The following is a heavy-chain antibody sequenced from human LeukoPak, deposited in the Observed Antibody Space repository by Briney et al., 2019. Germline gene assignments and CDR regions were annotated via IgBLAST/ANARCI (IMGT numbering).Heavy chain of an antibody. J-gene: IGHJ5*02. Sequence: RPSETLSLTCTVSCGSISSYSWSWIRQPAGKGLEWIGLFYASGITNYNPSLKTRVTISVDTSKNQFSLNLRSVTAADTAIYYCATTLDYGCFVPWGQGALVTVSS. CDR1: CGSISSYS. V-gene: IGHV4-4*07. D-gene: IGHD3-16*01. CDR3: ATTLDYGCFVP. CDR2: FYASGIT.